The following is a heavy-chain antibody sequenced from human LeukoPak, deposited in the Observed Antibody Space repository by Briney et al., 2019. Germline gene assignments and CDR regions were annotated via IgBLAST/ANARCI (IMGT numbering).Heavy chain of an antibody. Sequence: GGSLRLSCAASGFTVPNNFMNWVRQAPGKGLEWVAVIYAGGTTSYAGSVKGRFTISRDSSKNTLYLQMNRLRAEDTAVYYCVRERYASGTRCGVDVWGQGNTVTVSS. CDR1: GFTVPNNF. D-gene: IGHD3-10*01. J-gene: IGHJ6*02. CDR2: IYAGGTT. V-gene: IGHV3-66*01. CDR3: VRERYASGTRCGVDV.